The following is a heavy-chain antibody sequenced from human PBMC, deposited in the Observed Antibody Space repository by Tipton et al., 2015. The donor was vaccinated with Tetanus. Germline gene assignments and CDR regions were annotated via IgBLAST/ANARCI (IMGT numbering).Heavy chain of an antibody. CDR3: AREDWGSGFS. CDR2: DSGNSGNT. Sequence: QSGAEVKRPGASVKVSCKVSGYTFTNYGINWVRQAPGQGLEWMGWDSGNSGNTNYARKFQGRVTMTTDTSKNQLSLQLNSATPEDTAVYYCAREDWGSGFSWGQGTLVTVSS. V-gene: IGHV1-18*01. CDR1: GYTFTNYG. D-gene: IGHD6-19*01. J-gene: IGHJ5*02.